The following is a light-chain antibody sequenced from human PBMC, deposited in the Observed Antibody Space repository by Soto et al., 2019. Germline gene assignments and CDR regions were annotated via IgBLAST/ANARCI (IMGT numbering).Light chain of an antibody. Sequence: DVVMTQSPLSLPVTLGQPASISCRSSQSLVYSDGNTYLNWFQQRPGQSPRRLFYKVSDRDSGGPDRFTGSGSGSDFTLKISRVEAEDVGVYYCMQGTRWPLFGGGTKVEIK. J-gene: IGKJ4*01. CDR1: QSLVYSDGNTY. V-gene: IGKV2-30*01. CDR2: KVS. CDR3: MQGTRWPL.